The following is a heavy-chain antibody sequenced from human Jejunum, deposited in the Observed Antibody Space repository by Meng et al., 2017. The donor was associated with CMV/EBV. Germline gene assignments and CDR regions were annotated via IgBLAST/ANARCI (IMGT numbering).Heavy chain of an antibody. CDR3: ARDRGSSGWSNWFDP. CDR1: GYTFSRYS. V-gene: IGHV7-4-1*02. J-gene: IGHJ5*02. D-gene: IGHD6-13*01. CDR2: INTDTGKP. Sequence: QVQLVQSGSELKKPGASVKVSWEASGYTFSRYSMHWVRQAPGQGLEWMGWINTDTGKPTYAQGFTGRFVFSLDTSVRTAYLQISSLKVEDTAVYYCARDRGSSGWSNWFDPWGQETLVTVSS.